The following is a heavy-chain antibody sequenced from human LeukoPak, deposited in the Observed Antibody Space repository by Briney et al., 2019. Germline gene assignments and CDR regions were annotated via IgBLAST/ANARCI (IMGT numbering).Heavy chain of an antibody. CDR1: GFTFDDYD. CDR2: ISWNSGSI. J-gene: IGHJ4*02. D-gene: IGHD3-10*01. Sequence: GRSLRLSCAASGFTFDDYDMHWVRQAPGKGLEWVSGISWNSGSIGYADSVKGRFTISRDNAKNSLYLQMNSLRAEDTALYYCAKDRAMVRGVLFDYWGQGTLVTVSS. CDR3: AKDRAMVRGVLFDY. V-gene: IGHV3-9*01.